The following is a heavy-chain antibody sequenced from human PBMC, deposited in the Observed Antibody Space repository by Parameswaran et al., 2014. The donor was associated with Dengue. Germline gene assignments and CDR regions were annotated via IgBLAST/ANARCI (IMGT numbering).Heavy chain of an antibody. Sequence: VRQAPGRVWSGSSLISGDGGSTYYADSVKGRFTISRDNSKNSLYLQMNSLRTEDTALYYCAKDIWGIAAAGTSRDSDAFDIWGQGTMVTVSS. D-gene: IGHD6-13*01. J-gene: IGHJ3*02. CDR3: AKDIWGIAAAGTSRDSDAFDI. V-gene: IGHV3-43*02. CDR2: ISGDGGST.